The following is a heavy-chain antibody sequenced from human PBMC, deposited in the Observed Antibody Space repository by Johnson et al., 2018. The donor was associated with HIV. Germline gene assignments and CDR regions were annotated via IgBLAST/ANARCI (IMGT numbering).Heavy chain of an antibody. V-gene: IGHV3-73*02. CDR1: GFTFSGSA. CDR2: IRSKANSYAT. Sequence: VQLVESGGGLVQPGGSLKLSCAASGFTFSGSAMHWVRQASGKGLEWVGRIRSKANSYATAYAASVKGRFTISRADSKNTAYLQMNSLRAEDTAVYYCARDLVCRLGSGCYDSSAFDIWGQGTMVTVSS. J-gene: IGHJ3*02. D-gene: IGHD6-19*01. CDR3: ARDLVCRLGSGCYDSSAFDI.